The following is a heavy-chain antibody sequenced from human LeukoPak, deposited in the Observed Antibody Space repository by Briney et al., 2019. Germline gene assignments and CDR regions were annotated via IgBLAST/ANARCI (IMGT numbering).Heavy chain of an antibody. CDR1: GFNVAAYA. D-gene: IGHD3-10*01. CDR2: IRGVSDNK. J-gene: IGHJ4*02. Sequence: GGSLRLSCAASGFNVAAYAMYWVHQPPGKSVDGVSLIRGVSDNKYSAASVKGRFPISRDNSQNSLYLQMNSLTTEDTAFYYCAIAYESGSFYRAFAYWGQGALVTVSS. V-gene: IGHV3-43*02. CDR3: AIAYESGSFYRAFAY.